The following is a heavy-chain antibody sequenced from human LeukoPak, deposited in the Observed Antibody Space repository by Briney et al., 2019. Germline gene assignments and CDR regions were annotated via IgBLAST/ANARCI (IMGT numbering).Heavy chain of an antibody. CDR2: ISGSGGST. J-gene: IGHJ4*02. V-gene: IGHV3-23*01. Sequence: PGGSLRLSCAASGFTFRSYAMSWVRQAPGKGLDWVSAISGSGGSTYYADSVKGRFTISRDNSKNTLYLQTNSLRAEDTAVYYCAKDGDGSGSNFDYWGQGTLVTVSS. CDR3: AKDGDGSGSNFDY. D-gene: IGHD3-10*01. CDR1: GFTFRSYA.